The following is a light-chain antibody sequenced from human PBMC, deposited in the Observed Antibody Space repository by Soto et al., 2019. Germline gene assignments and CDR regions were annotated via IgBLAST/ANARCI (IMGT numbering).Light chain of an antibody. Sequence: EIVMTQSPPSLTVTPGEPASISCRSSQRLLHSNGNYFLDWYLQKPGKSPQLLIYLGFNRGSGLPDRVTGSGAGTHGPLTISRVEAEDVGVYDCMQALQTPYTFGQGARLEIK. V-gene: IGKV2-28*01. J-gene: IGKJ2*01. CDR1: QRLLHSNGNYF. CDR3: MQALQTPYT. CDR2: LGF.